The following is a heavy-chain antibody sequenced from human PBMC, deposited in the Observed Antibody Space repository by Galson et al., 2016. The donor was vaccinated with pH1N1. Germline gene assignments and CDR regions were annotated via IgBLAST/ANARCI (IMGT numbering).Heavy chain of an antibody. Sequence: SLRLSCAASGFAFDDFAMHWVRHVPGKGPEWVSGISWNSNSIGYADSVKGRFTISRDSAKKSLFLRMNSLRVEDTALYYCAKGAGRYYFGSGSFNYWGQGTQVTVSS. CDR1: GFAFDDFA. CDR3: AKGAGRYYFGSGSFNY. J-gene: IGHJ4*02. CDR2: ISWNSNSI. D-gene: IGHD3-10*01. V-gene: IGHV3-9*01.